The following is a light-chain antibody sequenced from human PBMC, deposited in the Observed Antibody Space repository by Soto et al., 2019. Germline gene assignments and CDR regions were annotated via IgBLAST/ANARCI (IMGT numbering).Light chain of an antibody. Sequence: EIMLTQSPATLSLSPGERATLSCRASQSVSGYLAWYQQKPGQAPRLLIFGASSRATGIPDRFSGSGSGTDFTLTISRLEPEDFAVYYCHQYGSSPWTFGQGTKVDIK. V-gene: IGKV3-20*01. J-gene: IGKJ1*01. CDR2: GAS. CDR3: HQYGSSPWT. CDR1: QSVSGY.